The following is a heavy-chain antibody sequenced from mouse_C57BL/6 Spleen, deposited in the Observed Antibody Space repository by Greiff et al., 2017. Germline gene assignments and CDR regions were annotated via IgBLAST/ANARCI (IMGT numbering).Heavy chain of an antibody. V-gene: IGHV1-69*01. D-gene: IGHD4-1*01. CDR1: GYTFTSYW. J-gene: IGHJ2*01. CDR2: IDPSDSYT. CDR3: ASHNWDGHDY. Sequence: QVQLQQSGAELVMPGASVKLSCKASGYTFTSYWMHWVKQRPGQGLEWIGEIDPSDSYTNYNQKFKGKSTLTVDKSSSTAYMQLSSLTSEDSAVYYCASHNWDGHDYWGQGTTLTVSS.